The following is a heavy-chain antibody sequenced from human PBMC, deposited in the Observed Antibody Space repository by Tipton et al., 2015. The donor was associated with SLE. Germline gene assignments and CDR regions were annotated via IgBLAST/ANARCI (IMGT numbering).Heavy chain of an antibody. CDR2: FSSSSSYT. Sequence: SLRLSCASYGFTFSSYSMNFVRQAPGKELECVSSFSSSSSYTNYADSVKGRVTIYRDNAKNSLYLQLNSLRAEDTAVYYCAPPGVAVAGTPWGQVTPVTVSS. D-gene: IGHD6-19*01. J-gene: IGHJ5*02. V-gene: IGHV3-21*04. CDR3: APPGVAVAGTP. CDR1: GFTFSSYS.